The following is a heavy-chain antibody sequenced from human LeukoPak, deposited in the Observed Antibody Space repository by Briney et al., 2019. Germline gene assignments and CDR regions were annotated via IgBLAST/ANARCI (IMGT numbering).Heavy chain of an antibody. CDR2: IYYSGST. D-gene: IGHD3-3*01. J-gene: IGHJ6*03. CDR1: GGSISSSSYY. V-gene: IGHV4-39*07. Sequence: PSETLSLTCTVSGGSISSSSYYWGWIRQPPGKGLEWIGSIYYSGSTYYNPSLKSRVTISVDTSKNQFSLKLSSVTAADTAVYYCARRGYYDFWSGYSGLSHYYMDVWGKGTTVTVSS. CDR3: ARRGYYDFWSGYSGLSHYYMDV.